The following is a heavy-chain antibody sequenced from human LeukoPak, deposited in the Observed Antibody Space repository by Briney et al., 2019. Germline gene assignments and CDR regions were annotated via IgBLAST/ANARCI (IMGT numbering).Heavy chain of an antibody. D-gene: IGHD3-9*01. CDR3: ARHEDILTGYYNWFDP. J-gene: IGHJ5*02. Sequence: SETLSLTCTVSGGSISSSSYYWGWIRQPPGKGLEWIGSIYYSGSTYYNPSLKSRVTISVDTSKNQFSLKLSSVTAADTAVYYCARHEDILTGYYNWFDPWGQGTLVTVSS. V-gene: IGHV4-39*07. CDR2: IYYSGST. CDR1: GGSISSSSYY.